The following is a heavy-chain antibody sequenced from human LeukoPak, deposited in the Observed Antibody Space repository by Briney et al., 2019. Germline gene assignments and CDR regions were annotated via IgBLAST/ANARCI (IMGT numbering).Heavy chain of an antibody. J-gene: IGHJ5*02. Sequence: SETLSLTCAVYGGSFSGYYWSRIRQPPGKGLEWIGAITHSGSTNYNPSLKSRVTISVDTSKIQFSLKLSSVTAADTAVYYCARDIIAGAQRGDWFDPWGQGTLVTVSS. D-gene: IGHD6-19*01. V-gene: IGHV4-34*01. CDR3: ARDIIAGAQRGDWFDP. CDR1: GGSFSGYY. CDR2: ITHSGST.